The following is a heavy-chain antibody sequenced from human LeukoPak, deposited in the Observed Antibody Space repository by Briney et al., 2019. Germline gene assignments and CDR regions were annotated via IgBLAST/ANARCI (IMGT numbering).Heavy chain of an antibody. CDR1: GFTFSSYS. V-gene: IGHV3-21*01. J-gene: IGHJ4*02. D-gene: IGHD2-15*01. CDR2: ISSSSSYI. Sequence: GGSLRLSCAASGFTFSSYSMNWVRQAPGKGLEWVSSISSSSSYIYYADSVTGRITISRDNAKNSLYLQMNSLRAEDTLGNSCAREGYCSGGSCYSFDYWGQGTLVTVSS. CDR3: AREGYCSGGSCYSFDY.